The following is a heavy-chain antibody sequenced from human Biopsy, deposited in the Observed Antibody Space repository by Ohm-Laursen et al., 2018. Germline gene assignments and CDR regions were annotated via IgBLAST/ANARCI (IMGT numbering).Heavy chain of an antibody. V-gene: IGHV4-39*01. Sequence: SETLSLTCTVSGGSISNNNYYWGWIRQPPGKGLEWIGSIFYRGSTHYKPSLKSRVNISVDTSKNQFSLKLNSVTVAGTAVYYCARDYDTSGYYYVSWGQGTLVTVSS. J-gene: IGHJ5*02. CDR1: GGSISNNNYY. CDR3: ARDYDTSGYYYVS. D-gene: IGHD3-22*01. CDR2: IFYRGST.